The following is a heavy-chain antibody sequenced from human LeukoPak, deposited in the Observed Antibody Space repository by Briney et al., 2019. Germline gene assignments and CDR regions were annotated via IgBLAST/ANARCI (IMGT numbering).Heavy chain of an antibody. CDR2: IQTSGST. D-gene: IGHD3-16*01. V-gene: IGHV4-4*07. CDR1: GGFISNDC. J-gene: IGHJ5*02. CDR3: ARGLSPSYDYNYFDP. Sequence: PSETLSLTCTVSGGFISNDCWSWIRQPAGNGLEWIGRIQTSGSTRYNPSLESPVTISLDKSTNEISLKLTSVTAADTAVYYCARGLSPSYDYNYFDPWGQGTLVTVSS.